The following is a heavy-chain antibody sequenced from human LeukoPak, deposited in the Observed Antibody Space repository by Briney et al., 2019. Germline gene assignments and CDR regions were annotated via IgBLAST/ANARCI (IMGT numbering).Heavy chain of an antibody. D-gene: IGHD3-10*01. CDR3: ARDVRFGELTSPG. J-gene: IGHJ4*02. Sequence: SETLSLTCTVSGYSISSGYYWGWIRQPPGKGLEWIGSIYHSGSTYYNPSLKSRVTISVDTSKNQFSLKLSSVTAADTAVYYCARDVRFGELTSPGWGQGTLVTVSS. CDR1: GYSISSGYY. V-gene: IGHV4-38-2*02. CDR2: IYHSGST.